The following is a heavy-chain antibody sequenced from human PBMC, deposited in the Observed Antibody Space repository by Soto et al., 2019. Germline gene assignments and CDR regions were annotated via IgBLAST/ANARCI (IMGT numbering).Heavy chain of an antibody. CDR3: ARSPTVTTNWFDP. V-gene: IGHV4-31*03. D-gene: IGHD4-17*01. J-gene: IGHJ5*02. Sequence: SETLSLTCTVSGGSISRGGYYWSWIRQHPGKGLEWIGYIYYSGSTYYNPSLKSRVTISVDTSKNQFSLKLSSVTAADTAVYNCARSPTVTTNWFDPWGQGTLVTVSS. CDR1: GGSISRGGYY. CDR2: IYYSGST.